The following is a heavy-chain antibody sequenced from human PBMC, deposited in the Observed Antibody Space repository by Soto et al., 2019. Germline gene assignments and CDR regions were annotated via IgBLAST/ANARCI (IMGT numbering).Heavy chain of an antibody. J-gene: IGHJ4*02. V-gene: IGHV4-39*01. D-gene: IGHD6-19*01. CDR3: ASCIAVAGTGGDFDY. CDR2: IYYSGST. CDR1: GGSISSSSYY. Sequence: SETLSLTCTVSGGSISSSSYYWGWIRQPPGKGLEWIGSIYYSGSTYYNPSLKSRVTISVDTSKNQFSLKLSSVTAADTAVYYCASCIAVAGTGGDFDYWGQGTLVTVSS.